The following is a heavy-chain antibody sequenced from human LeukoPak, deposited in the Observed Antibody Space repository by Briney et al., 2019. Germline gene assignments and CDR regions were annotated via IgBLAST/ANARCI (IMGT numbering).Heavy chain of an antibody. CDR2: IYPGDADT. Sequence: GESLKISCKGSGYSFTSYWIGLVRPVPGKGLEWLGIIYPGDADTRYSQSLQGQGTISADKSISTAYLQWSSLKASDAAMYYCAGSPQITIFGVANDAFDIWGQGTMVTLSS. D-gene: IGHD3-3*01. CDR1: GYSFTSYW. V-gene: IGHV5-51*01. J-gene: IGHJ3*02. CDR3: AGSPQITIFGVANDAFDI.